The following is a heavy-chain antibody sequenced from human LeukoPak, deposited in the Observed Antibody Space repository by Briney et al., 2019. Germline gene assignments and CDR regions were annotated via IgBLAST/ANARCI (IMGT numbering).Heavy chain of an antibody. J-gene: IGHJ4*02. CDR3: AVNYCSGATCYMY. Sequence: GGSLRLSCAASGFTFSSYAMSWVRQAPGKGLEWVSAISGSGGSTYYADSVKGRFTIPRDNSRNTAYLQVNSLKTEDTAVYYCAVNYCSGATCYMYWGQGTLVTVSS. CDR1: GFTFSSYA. V-gene: IGHV3-23*01. D-gene: IGHD2-15*01. CDR2: ISGSGGST.